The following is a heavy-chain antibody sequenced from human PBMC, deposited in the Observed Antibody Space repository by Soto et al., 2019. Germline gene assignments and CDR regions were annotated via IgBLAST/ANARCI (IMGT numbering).Heavy chain of an antibody. CDR2: IYPDDSDT. D-gene: IGHD3-10*01. Sequence: EVQLVQSGAEVKKPGESLKISCKGSGYSFTTYWIGWVRQMPGKGLELMGIIYPDDSDTRYSPSVQGQVTISADKSISTIYLQWSSLKASHIAMYYCARLRGGEARWLTDYWGQGTLVTVSS. CDR3: ARLRGGEARWLTDY. V-gene: IGHV5-51*03. J-gene: IGHJ4*02. CDR1: GYSFTTYW.